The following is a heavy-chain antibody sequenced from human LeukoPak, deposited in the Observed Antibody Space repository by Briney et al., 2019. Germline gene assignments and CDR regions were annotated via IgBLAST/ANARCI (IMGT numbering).Heavy chain of an antibody. D-gene: IGHD5-12*01. CDR3: ARHIVATITGVDY. V-gene: IGHV4-39*01. CDR2: IYYSGST. CDR1: GGSISSSSYY. J-gene: IGHJ4*02. Sequence: PSETLSLTCTVSGGSISSSSYYWGWIRQPPGKGLEWIGSIYYSGSTYHNPSLKSRVTISVDTSKNQLSLKLSSVTAADTAVYYCARHIVATITGVDYWGQGTLVTVSS.